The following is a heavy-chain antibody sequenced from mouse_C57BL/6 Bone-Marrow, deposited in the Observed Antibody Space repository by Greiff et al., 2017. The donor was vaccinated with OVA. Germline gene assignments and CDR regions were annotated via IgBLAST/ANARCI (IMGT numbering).Heavy chain of an antibody. V-gene: IGHV1-82*01. J-gene: IGHJ1*03. CDR1: GYAFSSSW. CDR2: IYPGDGDT. CDR3: ARWLYYWYFDV. Sequence: VQLQQSGPELVKPGASVKISCKASGYAFSSSWMNWVKQRPGKGLEWIGRIYPGDGDTNYNGKFKGKATLTADKSSSTAYMQLSSLTSEDAAVYFCARWLYYWYFDVWGTGTTVTVSS. D-gene: IGHD2-2*01.